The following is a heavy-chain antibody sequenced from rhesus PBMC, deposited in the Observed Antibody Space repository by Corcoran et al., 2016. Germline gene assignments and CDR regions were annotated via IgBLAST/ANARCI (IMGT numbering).Heavy chain of an antibody. J-gene: IGHJ4*01. Sequence: QVQLQESGPGLVQPSETLSLTCAVPGASISGYYWTCIRQPPGQGLEWIGYIGGSSGSTYYNPSLKSRVTISTDTSKNQFSLKLSSVTAADTAVYYCATPRGSYSGGFDYWGQGVLVTVSS. CDR1: GASISGYY. V-gene: IGHV4-165*02. D-gene: IGHD5-24*01. CDR3: ATPRGSYSGGFDY. CDR2: IGGSSGST.